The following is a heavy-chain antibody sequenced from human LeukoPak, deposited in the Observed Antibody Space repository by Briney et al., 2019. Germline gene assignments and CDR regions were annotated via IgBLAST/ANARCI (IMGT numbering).Heavy chain of an antibody. CDR2: IHGGGNT. J-gene: IGHJ3*02. CDR1: GFTVSTNY. D-gene: IGHD2-2*02. V-gene: IGHV3-53*01. Sequence: PGGSLRLSCAASGFTVSTNYMSWVRQAPGKGLEWVSVIHGGGNTYYADSVKGRFTISRDNAKNSLYLQMNSLRAEDTAVYYCVRAVPAAVLGAFDIWGQGSMVTISS. CDR3: VRAVPAAVLGAFDI.